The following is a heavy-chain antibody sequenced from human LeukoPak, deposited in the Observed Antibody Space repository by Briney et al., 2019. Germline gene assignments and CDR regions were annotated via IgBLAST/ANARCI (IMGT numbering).Heavy chain of an antibody. CDR2: IYYSGST. Sequence: SETLSLTCTVSGGSISSSSYYWGWIRQPPGKGLEWIGSIYYSGSTYYNPSLKSRVTISVDTSKNQFSLKLSSVTAADTAVYYCARVSGGSCYSGCWFDPWGQGTLSPSPQ. J-gene: IGHJ5*02. CDR3: ARVSGGSCYSGCWFDP. D-gene: IGHD2-15*01. CDR1: GGSISSSSYY. V-gene: IGHV4-39*07.